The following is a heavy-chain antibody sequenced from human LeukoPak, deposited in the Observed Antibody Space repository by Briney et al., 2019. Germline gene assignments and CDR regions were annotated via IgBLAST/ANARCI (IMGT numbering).Heavy chain of an antibody. Sequence: ASVKVSCKASGYTFTSYAMHWVRQAPGQRLEWMGWINAGNGNAKYSQEFQGRVTITRDTSASTAYMELSSLRSEDMAVYYCARDVSNCGGDCYPDYWGQGTLVTVSS. J-gene: IGHJ4*02. V-gene: IGHV1-3*03. CDR2: INAGNGNA. CDR1: GYTFTSYA. CDR3: ARDVSNCGGDCYPDY. D-gene: IGHD2-21*02.